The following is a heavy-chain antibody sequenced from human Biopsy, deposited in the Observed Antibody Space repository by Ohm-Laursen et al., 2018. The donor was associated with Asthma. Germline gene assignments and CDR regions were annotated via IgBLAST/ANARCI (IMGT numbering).Heavy chain of an antibody. D-gene: IGHD6-19*01. CDR1: GASIKTDDHY. J-gene: IGHJ5*02. CDR3: ARASVAASSNWFDP. Sequence: TLSLTCSVSGASIKTDDHYWSWLRQPPGKGLEWFGFIHYSGSTSYNPSLKGGVTISVDTSKNQFSLKLSSVTAADTAVYYCARASVAASSNWFDPWGQGTLVTVSA. CDR2: IHYSGST. V-gene: IGHV4-30-4*01.